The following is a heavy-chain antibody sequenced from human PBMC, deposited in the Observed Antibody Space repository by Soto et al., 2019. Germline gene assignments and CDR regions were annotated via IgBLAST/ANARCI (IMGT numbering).Heavy chain of an antibody. D-gene: IGHD4-17*01. J-gene: IGHJ4*02. V-gene: IGHV3-15*01. CDR1: GFTFSNAW. CDR3: TTIYGDTVAFDH. CDR2: IKSKIDGETT. Sequence: VQLVESGGGLVNPGGSLRLSCAASGFTFSNAWMTWVRQAPGKGLEWVGRIKSKIDGETTDYAAPVEGRFTISRDDSKNTLYLEMDSLNTDDTAVYYCTTIYGDTVAFDHWGQGTLVTVSS.